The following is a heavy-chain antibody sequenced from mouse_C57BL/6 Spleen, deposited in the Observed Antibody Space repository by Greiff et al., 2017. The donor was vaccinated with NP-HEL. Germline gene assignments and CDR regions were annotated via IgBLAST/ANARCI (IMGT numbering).Heavy chain of an antibody. CDR1: GYTFTSYW. Sequence: QVQLKQPGAELVKPGASVKMSCKASGYTFTSYWITWVQQRPGQGLEWIGDIYPGSGSTNYNEKFKSKATLTVDTSSSTAYMQLSSLTSENSAVYYCATHYCGSSYGYFDVWGTGTTVTVSS. D-gene: IGHD1-1*01. J-gene: IGHJ1*03. V-gene: IGHV1-55*01. CDR2: IYPGSGST. CDR3: ATHYCGSSYGYFDV.